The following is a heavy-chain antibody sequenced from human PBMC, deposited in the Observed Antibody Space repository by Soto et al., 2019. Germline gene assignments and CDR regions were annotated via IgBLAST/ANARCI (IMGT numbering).Heavy chain of an antibody. Sequence: KPSETLSLTCAVSGYSISSGYYWGWIRQPPGKGLEWVGSIFHSGSTYYNPSLKSRITISIDTSENQFSLRLSSVTAADTAVYYCARGRDSNYYYGLDVWGQGTTVTSP. V-gene: IGHV4-38-2*01. CDR2: IFHSGST. CDR3: ARGRDSNYYYGLDV. D-gene: IGHD4-4*01. J-gene: IGHJ6*02. CDR1: GYSISSGYY.